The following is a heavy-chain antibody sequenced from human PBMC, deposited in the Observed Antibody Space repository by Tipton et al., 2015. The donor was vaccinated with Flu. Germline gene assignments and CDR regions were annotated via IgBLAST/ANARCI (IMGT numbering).Heavy chain of an antibody. D-gene: IGHD3-10*02. V-gene: IGHV4-59*05. Sequence: TLSLTCTVSGGSISSYYWSWIRQPPGKGLELIGSIYPSGTTYYNPSLKSRVTISADTSTNQFSLMLRSVTAADTAVYYCARLSYYDVDLKNFYFDYWGQGALVTVSS. CDR2: IYPSGTT. J-gene: IGHJ4*02. CDR1: GGSISSYY. CDR3: ARLSYYDVDLKNFYFDY.